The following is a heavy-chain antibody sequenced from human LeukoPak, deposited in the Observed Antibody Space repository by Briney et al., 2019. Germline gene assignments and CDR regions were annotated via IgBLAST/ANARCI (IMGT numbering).Heavy chain of an antibody. CDR2: SSPTGDIT. V-gene: IGHV4-34*01. CDR3: ARVPDFIARPCDS. D-gene: IGHD2-21*01. CDR1: GGSFSGNY. J-gene: IGHJ4*02. Sequence: PSETLSLTCAVYGGSFSGNYWTLIRQTPGRGLEWIGESSPTGDITGYNPSLKGRATISVDSSKNQFSLKLTSMTAADAGVYYCARVPDFIARPCDSRGPGTLVTVSS.